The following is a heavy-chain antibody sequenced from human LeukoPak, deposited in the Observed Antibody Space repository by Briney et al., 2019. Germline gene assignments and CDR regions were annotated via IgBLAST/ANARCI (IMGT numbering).Heavy chain of an antibody. Sequence: GGSLRLSCAASGFIFSSYWMGWVRQAPGKGLEWVANIKPDGSDKYYVDSVKGRFTVSRDNPKNSLYLQMNSLRAEDTAVYYCGRARSEYGGDFWGQGTLVTVSS. V-gene: IGHV3-7*01. D-gene: IGHD4/OR15-4a*01. CDR2: IKPDGSDK. J-gene: IGHJ4*02. CDR3: GRARSEYGGDF. CDR1: GFIFSSYW.